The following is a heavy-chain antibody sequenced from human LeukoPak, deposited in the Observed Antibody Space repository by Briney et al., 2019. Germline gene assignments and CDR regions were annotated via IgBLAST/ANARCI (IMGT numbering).Heavy chain of an antibody. J-gene: IGHJ4*02. V-gene: IGHV3-21*01. D-gene: IGHD5-18*01. CDR1: GFTSSSYS. CDR2: ISSSSSYI. Sequence: GGSLRLSCAASGFTSSSYSMNWVRQAPGKGLEWVSSISSSSSYIYYADSVKGRFTISRDNAKNSLYLQMNSLRAEDTAVYYCARITASYGLYFDYWGQGTLVTVSS. CDR3: ARITASYGLYFDY.